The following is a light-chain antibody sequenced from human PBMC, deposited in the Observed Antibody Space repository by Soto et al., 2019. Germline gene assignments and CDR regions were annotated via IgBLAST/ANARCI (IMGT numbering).Light chain of an antibody. CDR1: SSDVGGYSY. V-gene: IGLV2-14*03. J-gene: IGLJ3*02. Sequence: QSVLTQPASVSGSPGQSITISCTATSSDVGGYSYVSWYQQHPGKAPKLIIYEVSSRPSGVSNRFSGSKSGNTASLTISGLQAEDEADYYCSSYKSSSRVFGGGTKVTVL. CDR3: SSYKSSSRV. CDR2: EVS.